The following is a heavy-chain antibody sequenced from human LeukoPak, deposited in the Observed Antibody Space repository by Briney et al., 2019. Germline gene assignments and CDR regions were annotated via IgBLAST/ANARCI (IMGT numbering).Heavy chain of an antibody. CDR3: ARGESYRRNYYYYYMDV. D-gene: IGHD1-26*01. V-gene: IGHV1-69*05. CDR2: IIPIFGTA. J-gene: IGHJ6*03. Sequence: SVKVSCKASGGTFSSYAISWVRQAPGQGLEWMGGIIPIFGTANYAQKFQGRVTITTDESTSTAYMELSSLRSEDTAVYYCARGESYRRNYYYYYMDVWGKGTTVTVSS. CDR1: GGTFSSYA.